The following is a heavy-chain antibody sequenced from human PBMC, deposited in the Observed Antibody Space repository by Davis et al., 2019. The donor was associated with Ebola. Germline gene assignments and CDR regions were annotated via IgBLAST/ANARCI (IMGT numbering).Heavy chain of an antibody. CDR1: GGSISSGGYS. Sequence: PSETLSLTCAVSGGSISSGGYSWSWIRQPPGKGLEWIGYIYHSGSTYYNPSLKSRVTISVDTSKTQISLRLSSVTAADTAVYYCAFGVRGTVDPFDDWGQGTLVTVSS. V-gene: IGHV4-30-2*01. D-gene: IGHD3-10*01. J-gene: IGHJ4*02. CDR2: IYHSGST. CDR3: AFGVRGTVDPFDD.